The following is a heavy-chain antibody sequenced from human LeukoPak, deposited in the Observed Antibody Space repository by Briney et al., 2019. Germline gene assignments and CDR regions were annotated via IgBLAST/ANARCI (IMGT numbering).Heavy chain of an antibody. CDR2: IKQDGSEK. V-gene: IGHV3-7*01. CDR1: GFMFSSYW. CDR3: ARDLGDFWSGYGL. Sequence: QSGGSLRLSCAASGFMFSSYWMSWVRQAPGKGLEWVANIKQDGSEKYYVDSVKGRFTISRDNAKNSLYLQMNSLRAEDTAVYYCARDLGDFWSGYGLWGQGTLVTVSS. J-gene: IGHJ4*02. D-gene: IGHD3-3*01.